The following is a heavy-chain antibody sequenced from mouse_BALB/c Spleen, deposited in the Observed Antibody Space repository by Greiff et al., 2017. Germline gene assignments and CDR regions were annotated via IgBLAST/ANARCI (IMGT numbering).Heavy chain of an antibody. CDR1: GFTFSSFG. CDR3: ARYYGSPYYYAMDY. J-gene: IGHJ4*01. Sequence: DVHLVESGGGLVQPGGSRKLSCAASGFTFSSFGMHWVRQAPEKGLEWVAYISSGSSTIYYADTVKGRFTISRDNPKNTLFLQMTSLRSEDTAMYYCARYYGSPYYYAMDYWGQGTSVTVSS. V-gene: IGHV5-17*02. D-gene: IGHD1-1*01. CDR2: ISSGSSTI.